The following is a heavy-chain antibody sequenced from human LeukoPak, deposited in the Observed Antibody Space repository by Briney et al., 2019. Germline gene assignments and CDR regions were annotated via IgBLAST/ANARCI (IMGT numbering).Heavy chain of an antibody. J-gene: IGHJ6*02. Sequence: ASVKVSCKASGYTFTNYYMHWVRQAPGQGLEWMGWISAYNGNTNYAQKLQGRVTMTTDTSTSTAYMELRSLRSDDTAVYYCAREPRRKGYGMDVWGQGTTVTVSS. V-gene: IGHV1-18*04. CDR1: GYTFTNYY. CDR3: AREPRRKGYGMDV. CDR2: ISAYNGNT.